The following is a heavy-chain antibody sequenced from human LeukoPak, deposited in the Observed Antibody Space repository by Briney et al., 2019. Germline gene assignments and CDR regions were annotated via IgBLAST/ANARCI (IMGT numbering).Heavy chain of an antibody. CDR2: ISWNSGSI. D-gene: IGHD4-17*01. CDR3: AKIPYGDYVLDYYYYMDV. V-gene: IGHV3-9*01. J-gene: IGHJ6*03. Sequence: PGGSLRLSCAASGFTFDDYAMHWVRQAPGKGLEWVSGISWNSGSIGYADSVKGRFTISRDNSKNTLYLQMYSLRAEDTAVYYCAKIPYGDYVLDYYYYMDVWGKGTTVTISS. CDR1: GFTFDDYA.